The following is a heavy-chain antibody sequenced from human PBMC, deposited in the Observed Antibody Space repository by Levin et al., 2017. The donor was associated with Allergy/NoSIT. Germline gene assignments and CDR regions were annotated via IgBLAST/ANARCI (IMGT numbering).Heavy chain of an antibody. Sequence: SQTLSLTCTVSGGSISSGGYYWNWIRQRPGKGLEWIGYMYYSGDTDYNPSLKSRLTMSVDASKNQFSLRLTSVTAADTAVYYCAIYRPILGGIYALTVWGQGTTVTVSS. CDR1: GGSISSGGYY. CDR3: AIYRPILGGIYALTV. D-gene: IGHD3-3*02. V-gene: IGHV4-31*03. CDR2: MYYSGDT. J-gene: IGHJ6*02.